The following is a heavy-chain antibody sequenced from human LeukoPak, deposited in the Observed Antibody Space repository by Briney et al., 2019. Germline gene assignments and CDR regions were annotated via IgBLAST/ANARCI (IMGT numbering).Heavy chain of an antibody. J-gene: IGHJ5*02. D-gene: IGHD2-8*01. CDR3: ARGGCTNGVCYGPRVVWSHWFDP. Sequence: GASVKVSCKASGGTFSSYAISWVRQAPGQGLGWMGRIIPILGIANYAQKFQGRVTITADKSTSTAYMELSSLRSEDTAVYYCARGGCTNGVCYGPRVVWSHWFDPWGQGTLVTVSS. CDR1: GGTFSSYA. V-gene: IGHV1-69*04. CDR2: IIPILGIA.